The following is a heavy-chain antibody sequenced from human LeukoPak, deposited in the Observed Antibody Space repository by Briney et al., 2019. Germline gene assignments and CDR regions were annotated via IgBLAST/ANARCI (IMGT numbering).Heavy chain of an antibody. CDR3: GRGGTSPIDY. V-gene: IGHV3-52*01. Sequence: PGGSLRLSCAASGFTFSSSWMHWVCQAPEKGLEWVADIKCDGSEKYYVDSVKGRLTISRDNAKNSLYLQVNSLRAEDTAVYYCGRGGTSPIDYWGQGTLVTVSS. CDR1: GFTFSSSW. CDR2: IKCDGSEK. D-gene: IGHD1-1*01. J-gene: IGHJ4*02.